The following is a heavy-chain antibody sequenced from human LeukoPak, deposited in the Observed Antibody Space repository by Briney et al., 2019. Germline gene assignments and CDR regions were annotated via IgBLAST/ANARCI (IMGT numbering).Heavy chain of an antibody. CDR3: ARDRRVQWELLYYYGMDV. V-gene: IGHV1-69*13. CDR2: IIPIFGTA. J-gene: IGHJ6*02. Sequence: SVKVSCKASGGTFSRYAISWVRQAPGQGLEWMGGIIPIFGTANYAQKFQGRVTITADESTSTAYMEMSSLRSEDTAVYYCARDRRVQWELLYYYGMDVWGQGTTVTVSS. D-gene: IGHD1-26*01. CDR1: GGTFSRYA.